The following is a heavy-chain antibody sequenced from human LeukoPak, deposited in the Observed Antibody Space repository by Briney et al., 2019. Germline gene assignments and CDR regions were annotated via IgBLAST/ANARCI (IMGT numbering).Heavy chain of an antibody. V-gene: IGHV4-59*08. J-gene: IGHJ3*02. CDR1: SGPNKIRY. D-gene: IGHD3-10*01. Sequence: SDTLSLICTLSSGPNKIRYWGWIPHPTGGARKCIGYSHYWERTKHSPPLKSQVTLSLDTSKNHFSLKLSCVTPEDTAVYYCASRSGSFSDALDIWGQGTLVTVSS. CDR3: ASRSGSFSDALDI. CDR2: SHYWERT.